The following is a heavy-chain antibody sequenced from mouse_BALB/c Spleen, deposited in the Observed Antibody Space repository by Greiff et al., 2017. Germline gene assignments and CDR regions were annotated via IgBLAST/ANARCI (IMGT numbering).Heavy chain of an antibody. J-gene: IGHJ2*01. Sequence: EVQLVESGGGLVKPGGSLKLSCAASGFTFSSYAMSWVRQTPEKRLEWVASISSGGSTYYPDSVKGRFTISRDNARNILYLQMSSLRSEDTAMYYCAREEYDYGYGFDYWGQGTTLTVSS. CDR1: GFTFSSYA. V-gene: IGHV5-6-5*01. CDR3: AREEYDYGYGFDY. CDR2: ISSGGST. D-gene: IGHD1-2*01.